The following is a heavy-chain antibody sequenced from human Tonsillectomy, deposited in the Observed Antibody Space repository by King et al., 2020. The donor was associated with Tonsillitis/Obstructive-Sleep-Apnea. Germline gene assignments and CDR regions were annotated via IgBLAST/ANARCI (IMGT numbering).Heavy chain of an antibody. Sequence: DVQLVESGGGLVQSGGSLRLSCAASGFTISSYWMSWVRQAPGKGLEWVANIKQDGSEKHYVDSVKGRFTISRDNAKNSLYLQLNSLRAEDTAVYYCARVGGNGMGLDYWGQGTLVTDSS. CDR3: ARVGGNGMGLDY. J-gene: IGHJ4*02. D-gene: IGHD3-16*01. CDR2: IKQDGSEK. V-gene: IGHV3-7*01. CDR1: GFTISSYW.